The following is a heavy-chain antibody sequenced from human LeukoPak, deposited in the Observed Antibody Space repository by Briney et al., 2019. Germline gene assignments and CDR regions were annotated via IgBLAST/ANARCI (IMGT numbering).Heavy chain of an antibody. Sequence: PGGSLRLSCAASGFTFSAFGMNWVRQAPGKGLEWVSTITKSGDSTYYVDSVKGRFTISRDNAKNTLFLQMNSLTVEDTAMYYCAKDLSWGATDYWGQGTLVTVSS. J-gene: IGHJ4*02. D-gene: IGHD6-13*01. CDR1: GFTFSAFG. CDR3: AKDLSWGATDY. V-gene: IGHV3-23*01. CDR2: ITKSGDST.